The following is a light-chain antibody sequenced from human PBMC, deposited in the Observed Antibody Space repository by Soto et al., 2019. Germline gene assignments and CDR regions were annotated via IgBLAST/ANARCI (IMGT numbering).Light chain of an antibody. CDR1: QSIGTD. Sequence: EIVLTQSPANLSLCPGEGASLXCRASQSIGTDLGWYQQRNGEAPRPLIYDASNRDTGITAMFSGSGCGTDFILTISSLEPEDFAVYECQQRSNWPTFGQGTKVDIK. V-gene: IGKV3-11*01. CDR3: QQRSNWPT. CDR2: DAS. J-gene: IGKJ1*01.